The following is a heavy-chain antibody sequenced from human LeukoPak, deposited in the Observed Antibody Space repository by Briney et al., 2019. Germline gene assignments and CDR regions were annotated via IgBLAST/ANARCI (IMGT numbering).Heavy chain of an antibody. CDR3: ARNGLGPAMVRGVISFSYYFDY. Sequence: GGSLRLSCAASGFTFSNAWMSWVRQAPGKGLEWVSYISSSSSTIYYADSVKGRFTISRDNAKNSLYLQMNSLRAEDTAVYYCARNGLGPAMVRGVISFSYYFDYWGQGTLVTVSS. CDR2: ISSSSSTI. J-gene: IGHJ4*02. V-gene: IGHV3-48*01. D-gene: IGHD3-10*01. CDR1: GFTFSNAW.